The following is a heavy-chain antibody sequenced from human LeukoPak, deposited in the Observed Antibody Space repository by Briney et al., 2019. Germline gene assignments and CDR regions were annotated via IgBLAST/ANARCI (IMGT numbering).Heavy chain of an antibody. CDR3: ARDSISAPGCSFDY. J-gene: IGHJ4*02. D-gene: IGHD6-13*01. V-gene: IGHV1-2*02. Sequence: GASVKVSCKASGYTFTDYYMHWVRQAPGQGLEWMGWINLNRAGTKYAQKFQGRVTLTRDTSIRTVYMELSRLTSDDTAVYYCARDSISAPGCSFDYWGQGTLVTVSS. CDR2: INLNRAGT. CDR1: GYTFTDYY.